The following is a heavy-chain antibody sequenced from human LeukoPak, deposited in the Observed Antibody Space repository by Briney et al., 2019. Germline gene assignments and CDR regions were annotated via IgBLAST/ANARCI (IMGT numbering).Heavy chain of an antibody. CDR3: ARAPPGIAVATFDY. J-gene: IGHJ4*02. D-gene: IGHD6-19*01. CDR1: GFTFSSYS. CDR2: ISSSSSYI. V-gene: IGHV3-21*01. Sequence: GGSLRLSCAASGFTFSSYSVKWVRQAPGKGLEWVSSISSSSSYIYYADSVKGRFTISRDNSKNTLYLQMNSLRAEDTAVYYCARAPPGIAVATFDYWGQGTLVTVSS.